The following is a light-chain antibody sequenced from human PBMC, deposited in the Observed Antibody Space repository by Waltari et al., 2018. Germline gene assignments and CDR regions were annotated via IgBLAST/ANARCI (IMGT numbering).Light chain of an antibody. J-gene: IGKJ1*01. CDR1: QNVSRA. Sequence: EIVLTQSTGTLSLSLGERATVSCGASQNVSRALAWYQQKPGPAPRLLIYGASTKATGIPDSFSGSGSGTDFSLTISRLEPDDFAIYYCQHYLRLPVTFGQGTTVEI. V-gene: IGKV3-20*01. CDR2: GAS. CDR3: QHYLRLPVT.